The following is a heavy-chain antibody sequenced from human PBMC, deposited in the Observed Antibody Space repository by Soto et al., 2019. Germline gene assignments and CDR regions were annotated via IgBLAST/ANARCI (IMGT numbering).Heavy chain of an antibody. D-gene: IGHD6-13*01. CDR1: GYIFINYY. V-gene: IGHV1-46*01. CDR2: INPDGGSP. CDR3: ARDLAAADY. J-gene: IGHJ4*02. Sequence: QVHLVQSGAEVTKPGASVKVSCKASGYIFINYYINWVSQAPGQGLEWIGIINPDGGSPNYAQKFRGRVTMARDTSTSTVYMDLSSLRSDDTAVYYCARDLAAADYWGQGTLVTVSA.